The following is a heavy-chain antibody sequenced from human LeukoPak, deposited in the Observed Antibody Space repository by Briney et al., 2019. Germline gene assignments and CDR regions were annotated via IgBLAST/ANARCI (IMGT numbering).Heavy chain of an antibody. J-gene: IGHJ4*02. CDR1: GFTVSSNY. V-gene: IGHV3-66*01. CDR3: ASENYARYYDILTGYYSRASHFDY. Sequence: GGSLRLSCAASGFTVSSNYMSWVRQAPGKGLEWVSVIYSGGSTYYADSVKGRFTISRDNSKNTLYLQMNSLRAEDTAVYYCASENYARYYDILTGYYSRASHFDYWGQGTLVTVSS. D-gene: IGHD3-9*01. CDR2: IYSGGST.